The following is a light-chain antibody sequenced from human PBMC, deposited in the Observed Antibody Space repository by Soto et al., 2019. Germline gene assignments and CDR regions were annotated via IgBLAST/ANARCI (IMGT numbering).Light chain of an antibody. CDR3: QQYYSTPLT. CDR1: QSVLYSSNNKDY. Sequence: DIVMTQSPASLTVSLGERATINCKSSQSVLYSSNNKDYLAWYQQKPGQPPKLLIYWASTRESGVPDRFSGSGSGTDFTLTISRLQAEEVAVYFCQQYYSTPLTFGQGTKLEIK. CDR2: WAS. J-gene: IGKJ2*01. V-gene: IGKV4-1*01.